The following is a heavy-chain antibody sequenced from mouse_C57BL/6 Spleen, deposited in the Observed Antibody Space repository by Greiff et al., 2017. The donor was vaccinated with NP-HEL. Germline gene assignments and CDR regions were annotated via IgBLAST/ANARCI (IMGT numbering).Heavy chain of an antibody. CDR2: IDPSDSYT. Sequence: QVQLQQPGAELVMPGASVKLSCKASGYTFTSYWMHWVKQRPGQGLEWIGEIDPSDSYTNSNQKLKGKSTLTVDKSSSTAYMQLSILTSEDSAVYYCARWSNYVYFDYWGQGTTLTVSS. CDR3: ARWSNYVYFDY. CDR1: GYTFTSYW. D-gene: IGHD2-5*01. J-gene: IGHJ2*01. V-gene: IGHV1-69*01.